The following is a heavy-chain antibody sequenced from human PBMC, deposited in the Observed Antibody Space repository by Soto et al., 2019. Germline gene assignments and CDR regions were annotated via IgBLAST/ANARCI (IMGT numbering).Heavy chain of an antibody. J-gene: IGHJ4*02. CDR3: ARHRSGWYSDLDY. CDR2: INCDGSST. Sequence: AGSLRLSCAASGFTFSSYWMHWVRQAPGKGLVWVSRINCDGSSTSYADAVTGRFTISRDNAKNTLYLQMNSLRAEDTAVYSCARHRSGWYSDLDYWGQGTLVTVSS. D-gene: IGHD6-19*01. V-gene: IGHV3-74*01. CDR1: GFTFSSYW.